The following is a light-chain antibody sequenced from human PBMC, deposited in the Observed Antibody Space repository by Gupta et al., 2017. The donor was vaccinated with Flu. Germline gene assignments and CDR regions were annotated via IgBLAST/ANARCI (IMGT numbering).Light chain of an antibody. CDR3: QQYGSSSGLT. J-gene: IGKJ4*01. CDR1: QSVTSTY. V-gene: IGKV3-20*01. CDR2: DAS. Sequence: RATLSCRASQSVTSTYLAWYQQRPGQAPRLLIYDASSRAAGIPDMFSGSGSGTDFTLSISRLEPEDFALYYCQQYGSSSGLTFGGGTKVEIK.